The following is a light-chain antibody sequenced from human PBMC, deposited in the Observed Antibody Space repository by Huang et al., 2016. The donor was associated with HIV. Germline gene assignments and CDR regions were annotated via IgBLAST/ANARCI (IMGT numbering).Light chain of an antibody. J-gene: IGKJ4*01. CDR3: QQFNSYPLT. Sequence: IRLTQSTSSLSASIGDRVTITCRASQGISNYLAWYQQKAGKAPKLLIDDASTLKSGVPPRFSGSGSGTDFTLTISSLQPEDFATYFCQQFNSYPLTFGGGTRVDIK. V-gene: IGKV1-9*01. CDR2: DAS. CDR1: QGISNY.